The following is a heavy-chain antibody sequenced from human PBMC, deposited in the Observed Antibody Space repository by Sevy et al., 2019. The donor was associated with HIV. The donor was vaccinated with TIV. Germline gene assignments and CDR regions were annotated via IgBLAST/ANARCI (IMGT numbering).Heavy chain of an antibody. CDR3: AKDIVILVGDAFDI. J-gene: IGHJ3*02. Sequence: GGSLRLSCTASGFTFSNYAMNWVRQAPGKGLEWVSGISGSGSGSGTYYADSVKGRFTVSRDNSKNTLYLKMNSLRADDTAVYYCAKDIVILVGDAFDIWGQGTMVTVSS. D-gene: IGHD3-22*01. CDR1: GFTFSNYA. CDR2: ISGSGSGSGT. V-gene: IGHV3-23*01.